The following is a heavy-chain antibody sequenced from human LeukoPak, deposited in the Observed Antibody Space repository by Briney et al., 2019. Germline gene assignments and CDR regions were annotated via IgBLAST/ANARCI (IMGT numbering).Heavy chain of an antibody. J-gene: IGHJ5*02. CDR2: IFASGST. Sequence: SETLSLTCTVSGASISSGSYYWNWIRQPAGKGLEWIGRIFASGSTNYNPSLKSRVTISLDTSKNQFSLKLSSVTAADTAVYYCARVGTIPRGFDPWGQGTLVTVSS. CDR3: ARVGTIPRGFDP. D-gene: IGHD1-1*01. V-gene: IGHV4-61*02. CDR1: GASISSGSYY.